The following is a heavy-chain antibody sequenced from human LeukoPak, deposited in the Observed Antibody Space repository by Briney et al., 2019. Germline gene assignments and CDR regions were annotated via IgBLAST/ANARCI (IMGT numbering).Heavy chain of an antibody. V-gene: IGHV4-39*01. CDR3: ARHNSAARLLTLFDY. J-gene: IGHJ4*02. Sequence: SETLSLTCTVSGGSISSSSYYWGWIRQPPGTGLEWIGSIYYSGSTYYNPSLKSRVTISVDTSKNQFSLKLSSVTAADTAVYYCARHNSAARLLTLFDYWGQGTLVTVSS. CDR1: GGSISSSSYY. CDR2: IYYSGST. D-gene: IGHD6-6*01.